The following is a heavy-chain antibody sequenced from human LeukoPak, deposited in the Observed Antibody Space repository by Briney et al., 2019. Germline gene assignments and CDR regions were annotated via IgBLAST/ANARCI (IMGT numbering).Heavy chain of an antibody. CDR2: ISGSDGST. Sequence: GGSLRLSCAASGFTFSSSAMSWVRQAPGKGLEWVSPISGSDGSTFYGNSVKGGFTISRDNSKNTLYLQMNSLRAEDTAIYYCAKRVAGDNYFDYWGQGTLVTVSS. CDR3: AKRVAGDNYFDY. D-gene: IGHD3-16*01. V-gene: IGHV3-23*01. J-gene: IGHJ4*02. CDR1: GFTFSSSA.